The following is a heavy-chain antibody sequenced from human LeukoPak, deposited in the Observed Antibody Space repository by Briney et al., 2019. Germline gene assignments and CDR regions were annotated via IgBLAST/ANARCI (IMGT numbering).Heavy chain of an antibody. D-gene: IGHD6-13*01. CDR1: DYTFSSDG. CDR2: INTHNGNK. V-gene: IGHV1-18*01. J-gene: IGHJ4*02. CDR3: ANRGQQLYDY. Sequence: SVKVSFKISDYTFSSDGFTWVRQAPGKGLEWMGWINTHNGNKNYAQKFQGRVTMTTDTSTNTAYMDLRSLTSDDTATYYCANRGQQLYDYWGQGTLVTVSS.